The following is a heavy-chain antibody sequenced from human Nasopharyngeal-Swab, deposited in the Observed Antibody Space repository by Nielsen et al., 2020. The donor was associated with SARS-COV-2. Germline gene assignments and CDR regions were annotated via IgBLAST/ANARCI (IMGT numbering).Heavy chain of an antibody. CDR1: GFTFDDYA. D-gene: IGHD3-3*02. J-gene: IGHJ6*02. CDR2: ISWNSGSI. CDR3: ANLLAGTHYYYGMDV. V-gene: IGHV3-9*01. Sequence: SLKISCAASGFTFDDYAMHWVRQAPGKGLEWVSGISWNSGSIGYADSVKGRFTISRDNAKNSLYPQMNSLRAEDTALYYCANLLAGTHYYYGMDVWGQGTTVTVSS.